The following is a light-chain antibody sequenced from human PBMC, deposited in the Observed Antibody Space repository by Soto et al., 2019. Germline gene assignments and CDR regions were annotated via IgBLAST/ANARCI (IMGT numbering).Light chain of an antibody. Sequence: EIVLTQSAGALSLSPGERATLSCRASQSVHSFYLAWFQQKPGQAPRLIIYGASTRATGIPARFSGSGSGTECTLTISSLQSEDVAVYYCQQYNNWFWTFGQGTKVDI. CDR3: QQYNNWFWT. V-gene: IGKV3-15*01. CDR1: QSVHSFY. CDR2: GAS. J-gene: IGKJ1*01.